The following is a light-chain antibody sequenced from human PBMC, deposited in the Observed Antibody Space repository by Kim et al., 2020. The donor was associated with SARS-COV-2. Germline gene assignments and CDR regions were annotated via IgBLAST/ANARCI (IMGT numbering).Light chain of an antibody. CDR3: QQRNSWPPAVT. J-gene: IGKJ4*01. CDR2: DAS. CDR1: QIIDTY. V-gene: IGKV3-11*01. Sequence: PGERAPLACRASQIIDTYLAWYQQRPGQAPRLLVYDASNRATGVPDRFSGSGSGTDFTLTISSLEPEDFSIYYCQQRNSWPPAVTFGGGTKVDIK.